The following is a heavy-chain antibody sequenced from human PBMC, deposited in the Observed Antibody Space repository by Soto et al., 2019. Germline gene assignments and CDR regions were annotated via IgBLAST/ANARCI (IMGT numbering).Heavy chain of an antibody. CDR2: ISGSGGSA. CDR3: AKSLVAASHYYGMDV. V-gene: IGHV3-23*04. J-gene: IGHJ6*02. Sequence: VQLVQSGAEVKKPGASVKVSCKASGYTFTSYAMSWVRQAPGEGLEWVSAISGSGGSAYYRDSVKGRITISRDNSKNTLYLQMNSLRAEDTAVYYCAKSLVAASHYYGMDVWGQGTTVTVSS. D-gene: IGHD6-6*01. CDR1: GYTFTSYA.